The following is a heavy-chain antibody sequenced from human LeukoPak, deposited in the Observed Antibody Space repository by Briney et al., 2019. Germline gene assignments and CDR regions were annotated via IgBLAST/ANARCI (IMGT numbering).Heavy chain of an antibody. V-gene: IGHV3-30-3*01. D-gene: IGHD1-26*01. J-gene: IGHJ3*02. CDR3: ARRRIPCRESDAFDI. CDR1: GFSFSDYA. CDR2: VSNDGTNR. Sequence: PGTSLRLSCAASGFSFSDYAIHWVRQAPGKGLEWVAGVSNDGTNRLYADSVKGRFTISRDNSKTTVYLQMNSLSPEDTALYYCARRRIPCRESDAFDIWGQGTMVTVSS.